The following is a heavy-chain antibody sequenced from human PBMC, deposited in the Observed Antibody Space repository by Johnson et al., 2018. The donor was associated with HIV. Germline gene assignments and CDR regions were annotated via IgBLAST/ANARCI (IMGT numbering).Heavy chain of an antibody. Sequence: VQLVESGGGLVKPGGSLRLSCAASGFSFTNAWMSWVRQAPGKGLEWVGHIKRKSDGGTTDYAAPVKGRFTISRDDSKNMLYLQMKSLKTEDTAVYYCSTVGDGFWIGFLGHDAFDMWGQGTMVTVSS. V-gene: IGHV3-15*01. CDR3: STVGDGFWIGFLGHDAFDM. CDR2: IKRKSDGGTT. CDR1: GFSFTNAW. D-gene: IGHD3-3*01. J-gene: IGHJ3*02.